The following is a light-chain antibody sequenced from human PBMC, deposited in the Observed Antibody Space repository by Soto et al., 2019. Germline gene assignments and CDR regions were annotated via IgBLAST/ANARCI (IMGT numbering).Light chain of an antibody. CDR3: QQYANSPLT. V-gene: IGKV3-20*01. Sequence: EIVLTQSPGTLSLSPGERATLSCRASQSVGNNYLAWYQQKPAQAPRLLIHGASSRATDIPDRFSGSASGKDFTLPITRLEPEDFGVYYCQQYANSPLTFGGGTKVEIK. CDR2: GAS. CDR1: QSVGNNY. J-gene: IGKJ4*01.